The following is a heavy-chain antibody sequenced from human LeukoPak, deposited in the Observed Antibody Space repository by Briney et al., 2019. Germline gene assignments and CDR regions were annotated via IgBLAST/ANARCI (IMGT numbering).Heavy chain of an antibody. CDR3: ARYRSSALDY. V-gene: IGHV4-59*01. D-gene: IGHD6-19*01. J-gene: IGHJ4*02. CDR2: IHYTGST. CDR1: GGSINNYY. Sequence: PSETLSLTCTVSGGSINNYYWSWMRQPPGKGLEWIGYIHYTGSTKYNPSLQSRVTIPVDTSKNQISLKLSSVTAADTAVYFCARYRSSALDYWGQGALVTVSS.